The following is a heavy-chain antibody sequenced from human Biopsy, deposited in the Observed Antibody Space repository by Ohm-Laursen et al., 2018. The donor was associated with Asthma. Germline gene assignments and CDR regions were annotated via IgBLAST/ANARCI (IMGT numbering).Heavy chain of an antibody. CDR3: ARCQVGYSSGWSLLLKKIYYSGMDV. CDR1: GGTFSNFA. V-gene: IGHV1-69*13. Sequence: PVKVSCKAPGGTFSNFAISWVRQAPGQGLEWLGGIMTVFGTTNYAQKFQGRVTITADESTSTTYMEVTSLRSEDTAIYYCARCQVGYSSGWSLLLKKIYYSGMDVWGQGTAVTVSS. J-gene: IGHJ6*02. CDR2: IMTVFGTT. D-gene: IGHD6-19*01.